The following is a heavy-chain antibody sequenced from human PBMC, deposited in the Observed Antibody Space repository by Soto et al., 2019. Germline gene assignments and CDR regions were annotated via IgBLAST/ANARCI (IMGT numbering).Heavy chain of an antibody. CDR2: IWYEGSNK. CDR3: ARGPGLVITTGGAFDP. V-gene: IGHV3-33*01. D-gene: IGHD3-22*01. Sequence: PGGSLRLSCAASGFTFSSYGMHWVRQAPGKGLEWGAVIWYEGSNKYYADSVKGRFTISRDNSKNTLYLQMNSLRAEDTAVYYCARGPGLVITTGGAFDPWGQGTLVTVSS. J-gene: IGHJ5*02. CDR1: GFTFSSYG.